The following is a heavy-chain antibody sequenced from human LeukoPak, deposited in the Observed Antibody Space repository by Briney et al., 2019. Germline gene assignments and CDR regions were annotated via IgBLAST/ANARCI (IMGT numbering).Heavy chain of an antibody. J-gene: IGHJ4*02. D-gene: IGHD6-13*01. CDR3: AKAPMEDSWYIHFDF. CDR1: GFTFSSYA. CDR2: ISGSGGST. Sequence: GGSLRLSCAASGFTFSSYAMSWVRQAPGEGLEWVSAISGSGGSTSYADSVKGRFTISRDNSKNTLYLQINSLRAEDTAIYYCAKAPMEDSWYIHFDFWGQGTLVTVSS. V-gene: IGHV3-23*01.